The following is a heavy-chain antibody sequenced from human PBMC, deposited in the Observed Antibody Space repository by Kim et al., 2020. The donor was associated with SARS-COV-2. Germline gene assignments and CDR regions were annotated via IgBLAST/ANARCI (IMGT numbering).Heavy chain of an antibody. D-gene: IGHD3-3*01. V-gene: IGHV1-46*01. J-gene: IGHJ6*02. Sequence: ASVKVSCKASGYTFTSYYMHWVRQAPGQGLEWMGIINPSGGSTSYAQKFQGRVTMTRDTSTSTVYMELSSLRSEDTAVYYCAREGSGDIDFWSGYYPNTNYYGMDVWGQGTTVTVSS. CDR1: GYTFTSYY. CDR3: AREGSGDIDFWSGYYPNTNYYGMDV. CDR2: INPSGGST.